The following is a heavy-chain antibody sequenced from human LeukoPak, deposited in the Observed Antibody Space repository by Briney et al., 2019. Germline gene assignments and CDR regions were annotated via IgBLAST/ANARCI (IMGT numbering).Heavy chain of an antibody. Sequence: GGTLRLSCAASGFTFSSYGMSWVRQAPGKGLEWVSAISGSGGSTSYAQKFQGRVTMTRDMSTSTVYMELSSLRSEDTAVHYCAREELSGGPNGARFDYWGQGTLVTVSS. CDR2: ISGSGGST. CDR3: AREELSGGPNGARFDY. J-gene: IGHJ4*02. V-gene: IGHV3-23*01. CDR1: GFTFSSYG. D-gene: IGHD3-16*02.